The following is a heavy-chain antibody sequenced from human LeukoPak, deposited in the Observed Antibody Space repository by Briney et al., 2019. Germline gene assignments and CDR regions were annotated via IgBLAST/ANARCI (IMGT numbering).Heavy chain of an antibody. CDR2: ISSGGGST. D-gene: IGHD3-9*01. CDR1: GFTFSNYA. CDR3: AKSSVLGYFDSLRVDY. V-gene: IGHV3-23*01. Sequence: GGSLRLSCAASGFTFSNYAMTWVRQAPGQGLEWVSAISSGGGSTFYADSVKGRFTVSRDNSENTLYLQMNSLRVEDTAVYYCAKSSVLGYFDSLRVDYWGQGTLVTVSS. J-gene: IGHJ4*02.